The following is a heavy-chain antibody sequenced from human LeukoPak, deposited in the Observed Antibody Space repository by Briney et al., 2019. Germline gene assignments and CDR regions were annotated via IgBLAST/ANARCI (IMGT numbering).Heavy chain of an antibody. V-gene: IGHV4-39*07. CDR3: ARRLDFTMVRGVIRIPRLDFDY. CDR1: GGSISSATYY. D-gene: IGHD3-10*01. Sequence: PSETLSLTCTVSGGSISSATYYWGWIRQPPGKGLEWIGTIYYSGSTYYNPSLKSRVTISVDTSKNQLSLKLSSVTAADTAVYYCARRLDFTMVRGVIRIPRLDFDYWGQGTLVTVSS. J-gene: IGHJ4*02. CDR2: IYYSGST.